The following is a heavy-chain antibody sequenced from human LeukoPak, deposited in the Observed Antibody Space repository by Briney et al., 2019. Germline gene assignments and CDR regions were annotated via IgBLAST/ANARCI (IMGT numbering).Heavy chain of an antibody. CDR3: TRDRSPSEYTNYERAYYYGMDV. CDR1: GFTFSSHW. D-gene: IGHD1-7*01. Sequence: GGSLRLSCAASGFTFSSHWMHWVRHAPGKGVVWISRISSDGSTTDYAESVKGRFTISRDSAKKTLYLQMHSLRADDSAVYYCTRDRSPSEYTNYERAYYYGMDVWGQGTTVTVSS. V-gene: IGHV3-74*01. J-gene: IGHJ6*02. CDR2: ISSDGSTT.